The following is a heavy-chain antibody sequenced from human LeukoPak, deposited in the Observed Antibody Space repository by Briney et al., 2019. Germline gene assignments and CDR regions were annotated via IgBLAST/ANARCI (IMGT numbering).Heavy chain of an antibody. CDR1: GHTFTSYG. Sequence: ASVKVSCKASGHTFTSYGISWVRQAPGQGLEWMGWVSAYDANTNYAQNLQGRLTMTTDRSTSTAYMELRSLRSDDTAMYYCARSFARDSDILTGHYIGDYWGQGTLVTVSS. CDR2: VSAYDANT. CDR3: ARSFARDSDILTGHYIGDY. V-gene: IGHV1-18*01. D-gene: IGHD3-9*01. J-gene: IGHJ4*02.